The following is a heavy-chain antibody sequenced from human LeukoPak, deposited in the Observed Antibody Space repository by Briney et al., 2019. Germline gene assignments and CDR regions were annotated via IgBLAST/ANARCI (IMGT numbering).Heavy chain of an antibody. Sequence: GGSLRLSCAASGFTFSTYAMSWVRQAPGKGLEWISSISGSAGSIYHADSVKGRFTISRDNSQNTLYLQMNSLRAEDPAVYYCAKNIVVVPAAGDCFDPWGQGTLVTVSS. CDR3: AKNIVVVPAAGDCFDP. D-gene: IGHD2-2*01. J-gene: IGHJ5*02. CDR1: GFTFSTYA. V-gene: IGHV3-23*01. CDR2: ISGSAGSI.